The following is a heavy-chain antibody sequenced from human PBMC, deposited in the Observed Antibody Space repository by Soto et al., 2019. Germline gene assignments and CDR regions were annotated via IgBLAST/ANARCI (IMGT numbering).Heavy chain of an antibody. V-gene: IGHV5-51*01. J-gene: IGHJ4*02. CDR1: GYSFAAYW. CDR3: ASKXLGYCSDANGFSGYFDS. D-gene: IGHD2-15*01. Sequence: GESLKISCKGSGYSFAAYWIGWVRQKPGKGLEWVGILNPDDSTTRYSPSFQGQVTISADKSITTAYLQWSSLKASDTGIYYCASKXLGYCSDANGFSGYFDSWGQGTQVTVSS. CDR2: LNPDDSTT.